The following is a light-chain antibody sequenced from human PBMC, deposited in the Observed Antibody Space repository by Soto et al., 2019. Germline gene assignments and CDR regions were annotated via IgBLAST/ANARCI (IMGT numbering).Light chain of an antibody. Sequence: PASVSGSPGQSINISCTGTSSDVGGYHYVSWYQHHPGKAPKLIIYDVSNRPSGVSNPFSGSKSGNTASLTISGLQPEDEADYYCSSYTTSNTRQIVFGTGTKVTVL. CDR2: DVS. V-gene: IGLV2-14*03. J-gene: IGLJ1*01. CDR3: SSYTTSNTRQIV. CDR1: SSDVGGYHY.